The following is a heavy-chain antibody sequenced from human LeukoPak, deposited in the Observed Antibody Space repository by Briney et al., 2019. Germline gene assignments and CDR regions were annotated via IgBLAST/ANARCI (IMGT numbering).Heavy chain of an antibody. D-gene: IGHD1-26*01. CDR2: IYYTGNT. J-gene: IGHJ4*02. Sequence: SETLSLTCAVYGGSFSGYYWSWIRQPPGKGLEWIGNIYYTGNTYYNASLQSRVTISIDTSKNQFSLRLNSVTAADTAMYYCAKSGGYGLIDYWGQGTLVTVSS. CDR1: GGSFSGYY. CDR3: AKSGGYGLIDY. V-gene: IGHV4-34*01.